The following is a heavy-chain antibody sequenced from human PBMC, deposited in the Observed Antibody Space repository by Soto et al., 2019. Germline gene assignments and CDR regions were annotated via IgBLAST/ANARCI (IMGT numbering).Heavy chain of an antibody. CDR3: ARHTYGDFENWFDP. CDR2: IYYSGST. V-gene: IGHV4-39*01. J-gene: IGHJ5*02. D-gene: IGHD4-17*01. CDR1: GGSISSRSYH. Sequence: SETLSLTCTVSGGSISSRSYHWGWIRQPSGKGLEWIGSIYYSGSTYYNPSLKSRVTISVDTSKNHFSLKLSSVTAADTAVYYCARHTYGDFENWFDPWGQGTLVTVSS.